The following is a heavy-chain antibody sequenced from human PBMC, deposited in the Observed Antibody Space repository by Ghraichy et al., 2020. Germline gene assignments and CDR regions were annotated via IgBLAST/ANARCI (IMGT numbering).Heavy chain of an antibody. CDR1: GGSISTDY. V-gene: IGHV4-59*01. Sequence: SQTLSLTCTVSGGSISTDYWSWIRPPPGKGLEWNGYIHYSGSTNYNPSLRSRVAITVDTSKNQFSLKLNSVTAADTAVYDCAREEVGVTRTGGRKYYNYYGMDVWGQGSTVTVSS. D-gene: IGHD4-11*01. CDR3: AREEVGVTRTGGRKYYNYYGMDV. J-gene: IGHJ6*02. CDR2: IHYSGST.